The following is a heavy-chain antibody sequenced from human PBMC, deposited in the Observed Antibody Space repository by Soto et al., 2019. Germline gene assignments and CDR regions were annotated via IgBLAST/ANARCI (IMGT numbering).Heavy chain of an antibody. V-gene: IGHV1-18*01. CDR2: ISTVNGKT. CDR1: VYSFTNYG. Sequence: ASVKVSCKGSVYSFTNYGVSCVRQAPGQGLEWMGWISTVNGKTDYAERLQGRLTMTTDTSTNTAYMELRSLRSDDTAIYYCARSCPGRTCYFIYWGQGTLVTVSS. D-gene: IGHD2-8*02. CDR3: ARSCPGRTCYFIY. J-gene: IGHJ4*02.